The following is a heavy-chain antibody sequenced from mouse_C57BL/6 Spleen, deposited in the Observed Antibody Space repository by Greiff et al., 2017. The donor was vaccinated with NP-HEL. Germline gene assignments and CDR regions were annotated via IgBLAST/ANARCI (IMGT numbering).Heavy chain of an antibody. CDR3: ANPTFGY. Sequence: VQLQQPGAELVMPGASVKLSCKASGYTFTSSWMHWVKQRPGQGLEWIGEIDPSDSYTNYNQKFKGKSTLTVDKSSSPAYMQLSSLTSEDSAVYYFANPTFGYWGQGTTLTVSS. D-gene: IGHD4-1*02. CDR1: GYTFTSSW. CDR2: IDPSDSYT. V-gene: IGHV1-69*01. J-gene: IGHJ2*01.